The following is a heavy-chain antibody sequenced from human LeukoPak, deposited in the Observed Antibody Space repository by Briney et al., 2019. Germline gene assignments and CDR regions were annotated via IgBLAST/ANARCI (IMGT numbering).Heavy chain of an antibody. V-gene: IGHV4-38-2*02. Sequence: SETLSLTCTVSGYSISSGYYWGWIRQPPGKGLEWIGSIYHSGSTYYNPSLKSRVTISVDTSKNQFSLKLSSVTAADTAVYYCASAMGHIVVVTAIHDAFDIWGQGTMVTVSS. CDR2: IYHSGST. CDR1: GYSISSGYY. CDR3: ASAMGHIVVVTAIHDAFDI. J-gene: IGHJ3*02. D-gene: IGHD2-21*02.